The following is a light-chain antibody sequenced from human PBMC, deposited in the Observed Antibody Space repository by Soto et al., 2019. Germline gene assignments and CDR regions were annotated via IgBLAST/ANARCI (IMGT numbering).Light chain of an antibody. V-gene: IGLV2-14*01. CDR2: EVT. Sequence: QAVVTQPASVSGSPGQSITISCTGTSSVVGGYDYVSWYQLHPGKAPKLMIYEVTNRPSGVSYRFSGSKSGNTASLTISGLQAEDEADYYCSSYTSSSTYVFGTGTKLTVL. J-gene: IGLJ1*01. CDR1: SSVVGGYDY. CDR3: SSYTSSSTYV.